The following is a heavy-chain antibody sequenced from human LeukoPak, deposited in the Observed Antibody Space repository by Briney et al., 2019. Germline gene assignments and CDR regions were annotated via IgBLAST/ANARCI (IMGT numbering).Heavy chain of an antibody. CDR2: INAYTGNT. CDR3: ARDFCRSSSCYFGYFDY. Sequence: ASVKVSCKASGYTFTSYGISWVRQAPGQGLEWMGWINAYTGNTNYAQKLQGRVTMTTDTSTSTAYMELRSLRSDDTAVYYCARDFCRSSSCYFGYFDYWGQGTLVTVSS. J-gene: IGHJ4*02. D-gene: IGHD2-2*01. CDR1: GYTFTSYG. V-gene: IGHV1-18*01.